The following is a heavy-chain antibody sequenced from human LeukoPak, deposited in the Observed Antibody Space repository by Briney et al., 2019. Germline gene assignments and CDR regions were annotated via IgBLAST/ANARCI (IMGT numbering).Heavy chain of an antibody. D-gene: IGHD3-22*01. Sequence: GGSLRLSCAASGFTFSSYAMSWVRQAPGKGLEWVSAISGSDGSTYYADSVKGRFTISRDNSKNTLYLQMNSLRAEDTAVYYCAKDGSDYYDSSGYLSDLDYWGQGTLVTVSS. CDR3: AKDGSDYYDSSGYLSDLDY. V-gene: IGHV3-23*01. CDR1: GFTFSSYA. CDR2: ISGSDGST. J-gene: IGHJ4*02.